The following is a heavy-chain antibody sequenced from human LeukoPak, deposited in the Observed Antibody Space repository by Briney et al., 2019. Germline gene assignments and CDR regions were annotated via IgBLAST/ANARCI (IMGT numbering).Heavy chain of an antibody. J-gene: IGHJ4*02. D-gene: IGHD5-18*01. CDR2: ISWNSGSI. V-gene: IGHV3-9*03. CDR1: GFTFDDYA. CDR3: AKGKGRGYSYGSHFDY. Sequence: GRSLRLSCAASGFTFDDYAMHWVRQAPGKGLEWVSGISWNSGSIGYADSVKGRFTISRDKAKNSLYLQMNSLRAEDMALYYCAKGKGRGYSYGSHFDYWGQGTLVTVSS.